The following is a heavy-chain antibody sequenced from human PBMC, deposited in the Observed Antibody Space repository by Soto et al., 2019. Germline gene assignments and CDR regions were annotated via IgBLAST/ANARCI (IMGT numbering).Heavy chain of an antibody. CDR2: LKSDNGGA. CDR1: GYTFTGHY. J-gene: IGHJ6*02. D-gene: IGHD3-10*01. CDR3: ARDISTTGSGRACPKFGLDF. Sequence: ASVKVSCKASGYTFTGHYMHWVRQVSGKGLEYLGWLKSDNGGAYSAPKFQGRVTFTRDTSTTTAYMELSGLRSDDTAVYFCARDISTTGSGRACPKFGLDFWGQGTTVTVSS. V-gene: IGHV1-2*02.